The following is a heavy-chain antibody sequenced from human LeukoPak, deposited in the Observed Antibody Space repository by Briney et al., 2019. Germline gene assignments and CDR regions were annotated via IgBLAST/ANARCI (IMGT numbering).Heavy chain of an antibody. CDR2: IYYSGST. V-gene: IGHV4-61*01. CDR1: GGSVSSGSYY. J-gene: IGHJ4*02. Sequence: SETLSLTCTVSGGSVSSGSYYWSWIRQPPGKGLEWIGYIYYSGSTNYNPSLKSRATISVDTSKNQFSLKLSSVTAADTAVYYCASANYGSGSYYIDYWGQGTLVTVSS. CDR3: ASANYGSGSYYIDY. D-gene: IGHD3-10*01.